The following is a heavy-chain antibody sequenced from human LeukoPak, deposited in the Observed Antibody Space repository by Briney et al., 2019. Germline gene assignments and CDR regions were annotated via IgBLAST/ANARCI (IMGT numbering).Heavy chain of an antibody. V-gene: IGHV3-66*01. CDR3: ARDRGWYGDDY. D-gene: IGHD6-19*01. J-gene: IGHJ4*02. Sequence: PGGSLRLSCAASGFTVSSNYMSWVRQARGKGLEWVSVIYIGGSTYYADSVKARFTISRDNSKNTLYLQVYNLRAEDTAVYYCARDRGWYGDDYWGQGTRVTVSS. CDR1: GFTVSSNY. CDR2: IYIGGST.